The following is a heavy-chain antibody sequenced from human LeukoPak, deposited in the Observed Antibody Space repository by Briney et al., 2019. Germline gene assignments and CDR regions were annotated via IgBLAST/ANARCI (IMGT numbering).Heavy chain of an antibody. CDR1: GGSISTYY. CDR3: ARGGGYASPIGY. D-gene: IGHD5-12*01. V-gene: IGHV4-59*01. J-gene: IGHJ4*02. Sequence: PSETLSLTCSLSGGSISTYYWSWIRQPPGKGLEWIGYIYHSGSTNYNPSLKSRVTISVDTSKNQFSLKLSSVTAADTAVYYCARGGGYASPIGYWGQGALVTVSS. CDR2: IYHSGST.